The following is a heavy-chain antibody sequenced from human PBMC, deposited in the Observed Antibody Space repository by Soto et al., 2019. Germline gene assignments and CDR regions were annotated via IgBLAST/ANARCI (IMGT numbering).Heavy chain of an antibody. Sequence: QVQLVQSGAEVKKPGASVKVSCKASGYTFTSYDINWVRQATGQGLEWMGWMNPNSGNTGYAQKFQGRVTMTRNTSISTAYMELSSLRSEDTAVYYCTRGADCSGTSCYGGYYYYYMDVWGKGTTVTVSS. CDR3: TRGADCSGTSCYGGYYYYYMDV. D-gene: IGHD2-2*01. CDR1: GYTFTSYD. CDR2: MNPNSGNT. V-gene: IGHV1-8*01. J-gene: IGHJ6*03.